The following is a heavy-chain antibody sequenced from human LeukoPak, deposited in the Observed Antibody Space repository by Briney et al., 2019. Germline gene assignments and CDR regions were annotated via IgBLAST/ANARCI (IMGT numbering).Heavy chain of an antibody. V-gene: IGHV3-23*01. D-gene: IGHD4-23*01. CDR3: AKLGNSNPLRLPFDY. J-gene: IGHJ4*02. CDR1: GFTFSSYA. CDR2: ITGTGGST. Sequence: GSLRLSCAASGFTFSSYAMSWVRQAPGKGLEWVSTITGTGGSTYYADSVRGRFTISRDNSKNTLYLQMNSLRAEDTAVYYCAKLGNSNPLRLPFDYWGQGTLVTVSS.